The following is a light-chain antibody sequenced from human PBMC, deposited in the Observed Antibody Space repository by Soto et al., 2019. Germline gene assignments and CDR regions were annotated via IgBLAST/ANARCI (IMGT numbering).Light chain of an antibody. J-gene: IGKJ1*01. V-gene: IGKV3-20*01. CDR3: QQFGSSSWT. CDR2: GAS. CDR1: QSVSSSY. Sequence: ESVLTQSPGTLSLSPGEKATLSCRASQSVSSSYLAWYQQKPGQAPRLLIYGASSRATGIPDRFSGSGSGTDFTLTVSRLEPEDFAVYYGQQFGSSSWTFGQGTKVEIK.